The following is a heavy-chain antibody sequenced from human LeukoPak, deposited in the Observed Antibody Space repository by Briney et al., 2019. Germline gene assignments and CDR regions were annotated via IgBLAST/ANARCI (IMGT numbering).Heavy chain of an antibody. CDR1: GFTFSSYA. Sequence: GGSLRLSCAASGFTFSSYAMHWVRQAPGKGLEWVAVISYDGSNKYYADSVKGRFTISRDNSKNTLYLQMNSLRAEDTAVYYCARGPLEGPRYRWFDPWGQGTLVTVSS. D-gene: IGHD3-3*01. V-gene: IGHV3-30-3*01. CDR3: ARGPLEGPRYRWFDP. J-gene: IGHJ5*02. CDR2: ISYDGSNK.